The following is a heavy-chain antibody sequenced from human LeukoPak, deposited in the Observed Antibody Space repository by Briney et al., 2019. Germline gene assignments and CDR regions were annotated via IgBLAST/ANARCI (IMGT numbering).Heavy chain of an antibody. CDR1: GFTVSTNY. V-gene: IGHV3-66*01. CDR3: AVVDNSGWYCHDY. CDR2: IYSGDNT. D-gene: IGHD6-19*01. Sequence: GGSLRLSCAASGFTVSTNYMSWVRQAPGMGLEWVSVIYSGDNTYYADSVKGRFTISRDISKNTLYLQMNSLRAEDTVVYYCAVVDNSGWYCHDYWGQGTLVTVSS. J-gene: IGHJ4*02.